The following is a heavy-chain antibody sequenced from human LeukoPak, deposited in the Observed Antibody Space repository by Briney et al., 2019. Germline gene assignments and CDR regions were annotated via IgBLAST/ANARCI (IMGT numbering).Heavy chain of an antibody. Sequence: PGRSLRLSCAASGFTFSSFGMHWVRQAPGKGLEWEAVISYDGSNRYLATAVKGRFTISRDNSKNTLYLQINSLRVGDTAVYYVASGYSYGPFDYWGRGTRVTISS. V-gene: IGHV3-30*03. J-gene: IGHJ4*02. CDR3: ASGYSYGPFDY. D-gene: IGHD5-18*01. CDR2: ISYDGSNR. CDR1: GFTFSSFG.